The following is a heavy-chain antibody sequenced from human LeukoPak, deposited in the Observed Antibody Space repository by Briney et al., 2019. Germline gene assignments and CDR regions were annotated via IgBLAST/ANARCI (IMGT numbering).Heavy chain of an antibody. Sequence: SETLSLTCTVPDGSISNSFWNWVRQPPGKGLEWLAYIHTSGSTNYNPAFKSRVTLSVDTSKSQFSLRLNSVTASDTAVYYCANSYDGKIVPFDNWGQGTLVTVSS. CDR1: DGSISNSF. CDR3: ANSYDGKIVPFDN. V-gene: IGHV4-4*09. D-gene: IGHD4-23*01. CDR2: IHTSGST. J-gene: IGHJ4*02.